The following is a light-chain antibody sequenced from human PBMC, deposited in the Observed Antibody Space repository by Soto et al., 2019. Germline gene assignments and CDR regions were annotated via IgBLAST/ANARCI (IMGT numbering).Light chain of an antibody. CDR1: QSVFYSSNRRNY. V-gene: IGKV4-1*01. Sequence: DIVMTQSPDSLAVSLGERATIDCKSSQSVFYSSNRRNYLAWYQKKPGQPPKLLISWASTREFGVPDRFNGSGSGTEFTLTISSLQAEDVAIYYCQQYYSVPRTFGGGTKVEIK. CDR3: QQYYSVPRT. J-gene: IGKJ4*01. CDR2: WAS.